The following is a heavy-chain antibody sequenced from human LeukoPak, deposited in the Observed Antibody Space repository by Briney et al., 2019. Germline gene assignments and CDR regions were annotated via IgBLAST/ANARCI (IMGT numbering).Heavy chain of an antibody. D-gene: IGHD3-16*01. CDR1: GGSISSSSYY. CDR2: IYYSGST. Sequence: PSETLSLTCTVSGGSISSSSYYWGWIRQPPGKGLEWIGSIYYSGSTYYNPSLKSRVTISVDTSKNQFSLKLSSVTAADTAVYYCARHSVLGGSYNYYFDYWGQGTLVTVSS. CDR3: ARHSVLGGSYNYYFDY. V-gene: IGHV4-39*01. J-gene: IGHJ4*02.